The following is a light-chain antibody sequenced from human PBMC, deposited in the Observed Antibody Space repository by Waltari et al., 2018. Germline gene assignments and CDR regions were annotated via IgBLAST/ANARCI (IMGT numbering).Light chain of an antibody. Sequence: DIQMTQSPSSLSASVGDRVTITCRASQDINNYLVWYQQKPGKDPKVLIYGSSTLQSGVPSRFSGSGSGTDFTLTITSLQPEDVATYYCQKYNSAPLTFGPGTKVDIK. V-gene: IGKV1-27*01. CDR1: QDINNY. CDR2: GSS. CDR3: QKYNSAPLT. J-gene: IGKJ3*01.